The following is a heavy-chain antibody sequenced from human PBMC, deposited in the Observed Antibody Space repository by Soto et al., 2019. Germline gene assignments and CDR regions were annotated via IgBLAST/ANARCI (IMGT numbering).Heavy chain of an antibody. V-gene: IGHV1-69*01. D-gene: IGHD3-3*01. CDR1: GGTFSRYA. CDR3: ARHGAWSRAACTWYYYYGMDV. J-gene: IGHJ6*02. CDR2: IIPIFGTA. Sequence: QVQLVQSGAEVKKPGASVKVSCKASGGTFSRYAISWVRQAPGQGREWMGGIIPIFGTANYAKKCQGRITITADESTSRAYMELSSLRSEDTAVYYCARHGAWSRAACTWYYYYGMDVWGQGTTVTVSS.